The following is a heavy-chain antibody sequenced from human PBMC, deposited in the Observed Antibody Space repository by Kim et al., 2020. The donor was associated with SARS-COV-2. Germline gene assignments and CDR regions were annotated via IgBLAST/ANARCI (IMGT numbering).Heavy chain of an antibody. CDR2: IKSKTDGGTT. Sequence: GGSLRLSCAASGFTFSNAWMIWVRQAPGKGLEWVGRIKSKTDGGTTDYAAPVKGRFTISRDDSKNTLYLQMNSLKTEDTAVYYCTTDPQKGGEMATTPQDYWGQGTLVTVSS. CDR3: TTDPQKGGEMATTPQDY. J-gene: IGHJ4*02. D-gene: IGHD5-12*01. CDR1: GFTFSNAW. V-gene: IGHV3-15*01.